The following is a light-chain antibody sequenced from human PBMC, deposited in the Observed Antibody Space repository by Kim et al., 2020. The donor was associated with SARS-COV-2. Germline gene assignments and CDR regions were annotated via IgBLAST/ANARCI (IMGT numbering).Light chain of an antibody. J-gene: IGKJ4*01. CDR2: SAS. V-gene: IGKV1-12*01. CDR3: RQANAYPPLR. Sequence: DIQMTQSPSSVSASVGDRVTITCRASQGISNWLAWYQQKPGKAPNLLIYSASSLQSGVPSRFSGRGSGTDFTLTISSLQPEDSATYYCRQANAYPPLRFGGGTKVDIK. CDR1: QGISNW.